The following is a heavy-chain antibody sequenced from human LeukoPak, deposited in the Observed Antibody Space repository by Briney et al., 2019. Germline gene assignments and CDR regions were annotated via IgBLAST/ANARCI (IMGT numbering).Heavy chain of an antibody. CDR2: ISAYNGNT. CDR3: AIDLEGIVATSGLYYYYMDV. J-gene: IGHJ6*03. Sequence: ASVKVSCTASGYTFTSYGISWVRQAPGQGLEWMGWISAYNGNTNYAQKLQGRVTMTTDTSTSTVYRELSSLRSEDTAVYYCAIDLEGIVATSGLYYYYMDVWGKGTTVTVSS. CDR1: GYTFTSYG. D-gene: IGHD5-12*01. V-gene: IGHV1-18*01.